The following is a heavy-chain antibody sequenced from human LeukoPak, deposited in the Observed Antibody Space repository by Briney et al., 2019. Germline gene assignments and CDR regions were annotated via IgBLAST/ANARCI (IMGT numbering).Heavy chain of an antibody. CDR1: GFTVNPNY. CDR2: IYSGDST. CDR3: VTRSGSYYY. D-gene: IGHD1-26*01. V-gene: IGHV3-53*01. J-gene: IGHJ4*02. Sequence: GGSLRLSCAASGFTVNPNYMSWVRQAPGKGLEWVSLIYSGDSTYYADSVKGRFTISRDNSKNTLYLQMNSLRAEDTAVYYCVTRSGSYYYWGQGTLVTVSS.